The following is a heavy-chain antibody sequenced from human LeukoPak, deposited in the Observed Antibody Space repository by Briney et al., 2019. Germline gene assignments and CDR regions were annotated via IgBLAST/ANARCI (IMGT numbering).Heavy chain of an antibody. Sequence: GGSLRLSCAVYVFTLSNYWVRGVRETRGRGLEGVANLKEEGRDKYNGDSLKGRFNISRDKTNNSLYLQMSSLSAEDTAVYYCAKDRRRESYCGQGALLSVSS. CDR3: AKDRRRESY. CDR1: VFTLSNYW. CDR2: LKEEGRDK. J-gene: IGHJ4*02. V-gene: IGHV3-7*03. D-gene: IGHD6-6*01.